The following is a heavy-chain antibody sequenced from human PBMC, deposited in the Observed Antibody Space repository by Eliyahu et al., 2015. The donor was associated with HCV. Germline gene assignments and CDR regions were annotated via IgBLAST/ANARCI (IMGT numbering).Heavy chain of an antibody. CDR1: SSFA. V-gene: IGHV3-33*01. D-gene: IGHD6-19*01. CDR2: IWHDGSNE. CDR3: ARAGDISGWYDPEYHFDY. Sequence: SSFAMHWVRQAPGKGLEWVAVIWHDGSNEYYADSVKGRFTISRDNSKNTVYLQMNSLRVEDTAVYYCARAGDISGWYDPEYHFDYWGQGTRVTVSS. J-gene: IGHJ4*02.